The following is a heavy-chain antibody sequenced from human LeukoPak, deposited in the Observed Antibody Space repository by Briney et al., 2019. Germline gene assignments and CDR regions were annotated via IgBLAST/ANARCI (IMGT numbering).Heavy chain of an antibody. CDR2: ISYDGSNK. Sequence: GRSLRLSCAASGFTSSSYGMHWVRQAPGKGLEWVAVISYDGSNKYYADSVKGRFTISRDNSKNTLYLQMNSLRAEDTAVYYCAKDPLTNYGSGSYYTESEYYFDYWGQGTLVTVSS. J-gene: IGHJ4*02. CDR1: GFTSSSYG. CDR3: AKDPLTNYGSGSYYTESEYYFDY. V-gene: IGHV3-30*18. D-gene: IGHD3-10*01.